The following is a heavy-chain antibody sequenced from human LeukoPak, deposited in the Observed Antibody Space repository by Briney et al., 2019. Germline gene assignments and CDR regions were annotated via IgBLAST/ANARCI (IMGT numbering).Heavy chain of an antibody. D-gene: IGHD2-8*01. J-gene: IGHJ4*02. V-gene: IGHV3-74*01. CDR1: GLTFSRNW. CDR3: ARLIMDHQQTFDH. CDR2: ISGDGSST. Sequence: GGSLRLSRAVSGLTFSRNWMHWVRQAPRNGLVCVSRISGDGSSTNYADSVKGRFTISRDNGKNTLYLQMNSLRAEDTAVYYCARLIMDHQQTFDHGGQGTLVTVSS.